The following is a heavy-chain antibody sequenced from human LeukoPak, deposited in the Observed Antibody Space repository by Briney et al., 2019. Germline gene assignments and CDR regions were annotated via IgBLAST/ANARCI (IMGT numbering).Heavy chain of an antibody. CDR3: ARDSGTTGEVKFDP. CDR2: VYDSGTT. V-gene: IGHV4-59*12. J-gene: IGHJ5*02. Sequence: SETLSLTCTVSGGSISRYYWSWIRQPPGKGLEWFGYVYDSGTTNYNPSLKSRVTISVDTSKNQFSLKLSSVTAADTAVYHCARDSGTTGEVKFDPWGQGTLVTVSS. D-gene: IGHD3-10*01. CDR1: GGSISRYY.